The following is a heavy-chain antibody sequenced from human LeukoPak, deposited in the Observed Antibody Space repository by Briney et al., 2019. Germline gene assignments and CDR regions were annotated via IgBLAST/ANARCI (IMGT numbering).Heavy chain of an antibody. V-gene: IGHV3-48*04. CDR2: ITGSSRLI. J-gene: IGHJ4*02. D-gene: IGHD1/OR15-1a*01. Sequence: PGGALRLSWAACGVTFSSYSMNGVRQAPGMGLQWVSYITGSSRLIYYADSVKGRFTISRDNSKTSLYLQMNSLRAEDTAVYYCARVSGGRTEYFDSWGQGTLVTVSS. CDR3: ARVSGGRTEYFDS. CDR1: GVTFSSYS.